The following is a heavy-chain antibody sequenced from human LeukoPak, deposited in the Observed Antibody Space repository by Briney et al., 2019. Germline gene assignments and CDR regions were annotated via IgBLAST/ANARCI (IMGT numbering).Heavy chain of an antibody. Sequence: GRSLRLSCAASGFTFSSYAMHWVSQAPGKGLEWVAVISYDGSNKYYADSVKGRFTISRDNSKNTLYLQMNSLRAVDTAVYYCARDYCSGGSCYPYYGMDVWGQGTTVTVSS. CDR3: ARDYCSGGSCYPYYGMDV. CDR2: ISYDGSNK. V-gene: IGHV3-30-3*01. J-gene: IGHJ6*02. D-gene: IGHD2-15*01. CDR1: GFTFSSYA.